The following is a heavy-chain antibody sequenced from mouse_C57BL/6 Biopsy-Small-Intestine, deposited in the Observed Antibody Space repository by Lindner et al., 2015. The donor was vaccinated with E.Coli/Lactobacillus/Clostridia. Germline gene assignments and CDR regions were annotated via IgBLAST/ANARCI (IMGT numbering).Heavy chain of an antibody. D-gene: IGHD4-1*01. J-gene: IGHJ2*01. CDR3: AGTGTFDY. CDR1: GYAFSNFW. CDR2: IYPGDDDT. Sequence: VQLQESGAELVKPGASVKISCKASGYAFSNFWMNWVKQRPGKGLEWIGQIYPGDDDTNYNGKFKDKATLTADTSSSTAYMQLSSLTSEDSAVYFCAGTGTFDYWGQGTALIVSS. V-gene: IGHV1-80*01.